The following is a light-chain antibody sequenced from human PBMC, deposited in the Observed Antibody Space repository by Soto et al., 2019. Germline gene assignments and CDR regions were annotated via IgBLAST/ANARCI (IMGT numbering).Light chain of an antibody. CDR2: KAS. J-gene: IGKJ1*01. CDR1: QSINNW. V-gene: IGKV1-5*03. Sequence: DIQMTQSPSTLSASVGDRVTITCRASQSINNWLAWYQQKPGKAPNLLIHKASSLKSGVPSRFSGSGSGTEFTLAISSLQPDDFASYYCQQYATYPWTFGQGTKVEIK. CDR3: QQYATYPWT.